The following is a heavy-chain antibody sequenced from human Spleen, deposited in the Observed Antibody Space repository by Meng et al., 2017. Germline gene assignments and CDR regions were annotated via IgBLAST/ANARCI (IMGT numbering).Heavy chain of an antibody. CDR1: GGSISSYY. Sequence: SETLSLTCTVSGGSISSYYWSWIRQPPGKGLEWIGEINHSGSTNYNPSLKSRVTISVDTSKNQFSLKLSSVTAADTAVYYCARSLVIRYFDWLFPKGGVDAFDIWGQGTMVTVSS. D-gene: IGHD3-9*01. V-gene: IGHV4-34*01. J-gene: IGHJ3*02. CDR3: ARSLVIRYFDWLFPKGGVDAFDI. CDR2: INHSGST.